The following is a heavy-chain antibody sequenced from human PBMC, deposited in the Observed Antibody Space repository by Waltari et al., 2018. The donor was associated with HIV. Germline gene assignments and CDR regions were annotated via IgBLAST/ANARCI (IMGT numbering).Heavy chain of an antibody. D-gene: IGHD3-16*01. Sequence: EVQLVESGGGLVQPGGSLRVPCAASGFTFSASAIHWVRQASGKGLEWVGRIRSRGNRYATAYGASVKGRFTVSRDDSKNTAYLQMNNQKTEDTAVYYCTRALAYWGQGTLVTVSP. CDR3: TRALAY. V-gene: IGHV3-73*02. CDR2: IRSRGNRYAT. CDR1: GFTFSASA. J-gene: IGHJ4*02.